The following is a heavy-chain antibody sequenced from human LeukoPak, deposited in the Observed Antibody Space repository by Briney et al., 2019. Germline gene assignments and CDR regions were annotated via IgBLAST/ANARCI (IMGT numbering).Heavy chain of an antibody. J-gene: IGHJ4*02. V-gene: IGHV4-30-2*01. CDR3: ARDVWDSSGYYFDY. CDR1: GGSISSGGYS. Sequence: SQTLSLTCAVSGGSISSGGYSWSWIRQPPGKGLEWIGYIYHSGSTYYNPSLKSRVTISVDRSKNQFSLKLRSVTAADTAVYYCARDVWDSSGYYFDYWGQGTLVTVSS. D-gene: IGHD3-22*01. CDR2: IYHSGST.